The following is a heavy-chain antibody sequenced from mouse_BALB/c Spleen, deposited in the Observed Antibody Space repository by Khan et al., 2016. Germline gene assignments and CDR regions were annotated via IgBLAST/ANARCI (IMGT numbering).Heavy chain of an antibody. CDR3: ATNGTRENAMDY. CDR2: INYSGST. D-gene: IGHD1-1*01. J-gene: IGHJ4*01. V-gene: IGHV3-8*02. Sequence: EVQLQESGPSLVKPSQTLSLTCSVTGDSITSDYWNWIRKFPGKKLEYMGYINYSGSTYYSPSLKSRISITRDTSKNQYYLQLHSVTTEDTATYYCATNGTRENAMDYWGQGTSVTVSS. CDR1: GDSITSDY.